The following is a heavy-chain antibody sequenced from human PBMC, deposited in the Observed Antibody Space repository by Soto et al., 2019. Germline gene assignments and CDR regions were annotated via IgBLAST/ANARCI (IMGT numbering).Heavy chain of an antibody. V-gene: IGHV4-61*01. J-gene: IGHJ4*02. CDR3: ARISYWVKDY. CDR1: GASLSSGSYC. Sequence: SETLSLTCTVSGASLSSGSYCWSWIRQPPGKGLEWIGYFYYTGTTKYNPSLESRVTISADTSKNQFSLNLTSVTAADTAVYYCARISYWVKDYWGQGALVTVSS. D-gene: IGHD2-8*02. CDR2: FYYTGTT.